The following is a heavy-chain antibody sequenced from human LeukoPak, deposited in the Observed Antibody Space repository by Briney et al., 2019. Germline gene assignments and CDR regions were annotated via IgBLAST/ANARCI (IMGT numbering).Heavy chain of an antibody. J-gene: IGHJ3*02. V-gene: IGHV4-4*07. CDR3: VRTTLLNFDWSPDAFDI. D-gene: IGHD3-9*01. Sequence: SETLSLTCTVSGGSISNYYWSWIRQPAGKGLEWIGRIYTSGSTNYNPSLKSRVTMSVDTSKNQFSLKLSSVTAADTAVYYCVRTTLLNFDWSPDAFDIWGQGTMVTVSS. CDR2: IYTSGST. CDR1: GGSISNYY.